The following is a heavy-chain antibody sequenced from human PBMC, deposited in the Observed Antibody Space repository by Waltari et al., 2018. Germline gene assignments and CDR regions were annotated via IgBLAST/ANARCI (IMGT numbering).Heavy chain of an antibody. CDR1: GFPFGTFW. CDR3: TRDLSWVLFDS. D-gene: IGHD6-13*01. CDR2: ISYDGGTQ. J-gene: IGHJ4*02. V-gene: IGHV3-74*01. Sequence: EVQLVESGGDLVQPGGSVSISCAASGFPFGTFWTHWVRQAPGKGLGWVARISYDGGTQAYADSVKGRFTISRDNAKNTLFLQMSGLGAEDTAVYYCTRDLSWVLFDSWGQGTLVTVSS.